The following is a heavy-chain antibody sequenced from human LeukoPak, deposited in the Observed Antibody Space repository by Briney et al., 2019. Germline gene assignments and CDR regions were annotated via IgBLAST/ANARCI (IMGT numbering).Heavy chain of an antibody. CDR2: ISSSGSTI. V-gene: IGHV3-11*04. CDR3: ARDVNCSGGSCYLYYFDY. Sequence: RLSCAASGFTFSDYYMSWIRQAPGKGLEWVSYISSSGSTIYYADSVKGRFTISRDNAKNSLYLQMNSLRAEDTAVYYCARDVNCSGGSCYLYYFDYWGQGTLVTVSS. CDR1: GFTFSDYY. J-gene: IGHJ4*02. D-gene: IGHD2-15*01.